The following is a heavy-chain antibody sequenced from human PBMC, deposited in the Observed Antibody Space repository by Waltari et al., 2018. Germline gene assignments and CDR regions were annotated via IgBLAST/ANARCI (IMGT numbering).Heavy chain of an antibody. V-gene: IGHV3-48*01. CDR1: GFTFRSYS. J-gene: IGHJ4*02. Sequence: EVQLVESGGGLVQPGGSLRLSCAASGFTFRSYSMNWVRQAPGKGLEWGSYISSSSSTIYYADSVKGRFTIARDNAKNSLYLQMNSLRAEDTAVYYCARDLRATPLDYWGQGTLVTVSS. D-gene: IGHD5-12*01. CDR2: ISSSSSTI. CDR3: ARDLRATPLDY.